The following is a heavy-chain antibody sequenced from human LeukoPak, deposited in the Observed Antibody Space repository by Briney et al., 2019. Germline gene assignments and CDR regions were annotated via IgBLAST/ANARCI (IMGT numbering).Heavy chain of an antibody. J-gene: IGHJ5*02. Sequence: PSETLSLTCAVYGGSFSGYYWSWIRQPPGKGLEWIGEINHSGSTNYNPSLKSRVTISVDTSKNQFSLKLSSVTAADTAVYYCARHRQLVLVGWFDPWGQGTLVTVSS. CDR3: ARHRQLVLVGWFDP. CDR1: GGSFSGYY. D-gene: IGHD6-13*01. V-gene: IGHV4-34*01. CDR2: INHSGST.